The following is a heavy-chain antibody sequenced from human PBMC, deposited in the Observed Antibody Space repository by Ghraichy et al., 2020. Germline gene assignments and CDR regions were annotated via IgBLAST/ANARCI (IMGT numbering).Heavy chain of an antibody. Sequence: GESLNISCAASGFTFSSYSMNWVRQAPGKGLEWVSYISSSSSTIYYADSVKGRFTISRDNAKNSLYLQMNSLRAEDTAVYYCARDYYDSSGYSDFDYWGQGTLVTVSS. CDR2: ISSSSSTI. CDR1: GFTFSSYS. J-gene: IGHJ4*02. CDR3: ARDYYDSSGYSDFDY. V-gene: IGHV3-48*01. D-gene: IGHD3-22*01.